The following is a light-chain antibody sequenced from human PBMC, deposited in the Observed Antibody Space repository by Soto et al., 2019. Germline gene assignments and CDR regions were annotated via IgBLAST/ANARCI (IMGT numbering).Light chain of an antibody. V-gene: IGKV3D-15*01. Sequence: EIVITQSPATLSVSPGEGATLSCRASESVGISLAWYQHKPGQPPRLLIHGASTRASGIPPKFTGSGSGTEFTLTISSLQSEDYAVYFCQQYHVWPKWTFGQGTKVDIK. CDR3: QQYHVWPKWT. J-gene: IGKJ1*01. CDR2: GAS. CDR1: ESVGIS.